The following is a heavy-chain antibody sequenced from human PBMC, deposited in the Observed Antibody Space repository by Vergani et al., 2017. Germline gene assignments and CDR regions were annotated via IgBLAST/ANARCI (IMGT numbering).Heavy chain of an antibody. V-gene: IGHV4-39*01. CDR1: GGSISSSSYY. CDR2: IYYSGST. J-gene: IGHJ4*02. CDR3: ARPLGFVVVIK. Sequence: QLQLQESGPGLVKPSETLSLTCTVSGGSISSSSYYWGWIRQPPGQGLEWIGSIYYSGSTYYNPSLKSRVTISVDTSKNQFSLKLSSVTAADTAVYYCARPLGFVVVIKWGQGTLVTVSS. D-gene: IGHD3-22*01.